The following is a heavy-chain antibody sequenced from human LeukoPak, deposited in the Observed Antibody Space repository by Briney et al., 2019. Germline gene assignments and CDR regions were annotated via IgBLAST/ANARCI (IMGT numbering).Heavy chain of an antibody. D-gene: IGHD1-14*01. CDR1: GGTFSSYA. CDR3: AREKLSVTTGGFFDY. CDR2: IIPILGIA. Sequence: VASVKVSCKASGGTFSSYAISWVRQAPGQGLEWMGRIIPILGIANYAQKLQGRVTMTTDTSTSTAYMELRSLRSDDTAVYYCAREKLSVTTGGFFDYWGQETLDTVSS. V-gene: IGHV1-69*04. J-gene: IGHJ4*02.